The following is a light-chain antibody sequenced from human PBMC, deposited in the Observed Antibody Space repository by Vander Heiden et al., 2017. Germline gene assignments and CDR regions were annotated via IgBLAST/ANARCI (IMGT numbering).Light chain of an antibody. CDR2: QDN. J-gene: IGLJ2*01. CDR3: QAWDSNTAV. Sequence: SSALTPPPSVSVSPGPTATITCAGHKCGVNYQSWDQQKPGQSPLVVTDQDNKRPAGIPERFSASSSGNTATLTVSETQPVDAADYFCQAWDSNTAVFGGGTKLTVL. CDR1: KCGVNY. V-gene: IGLV3-1*01.